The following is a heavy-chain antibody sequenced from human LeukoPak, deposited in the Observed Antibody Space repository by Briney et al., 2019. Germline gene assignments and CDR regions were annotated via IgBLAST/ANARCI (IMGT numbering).Heavy chain of an antibody. CDR1: GFTFSIYW. V-gene: IGHV3-74*01. D-gene: IGHD3-16*01. Sequence: GGSLRLSCAVSGFTFSIYWMHWVRQAPGKGLVGVSRINSDGRITSYADSVKGRFTISRDNAKNTLYLQMNSLRAEDTAVYYCARVRWGGLYYFDYWGQGTLVTVSS. J-gene: IGHJ4*02. CDR2: INSDGRIT. CDR3: ARVRWGGLYYFDY.